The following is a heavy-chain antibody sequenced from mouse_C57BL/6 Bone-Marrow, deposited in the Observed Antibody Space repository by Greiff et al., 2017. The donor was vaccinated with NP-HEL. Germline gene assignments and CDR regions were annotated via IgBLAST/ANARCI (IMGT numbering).Heavy chain of an antibody. D-gene: IGHD1-1*01. CDR2: INPNYGTT. CDR1: GYSFTDYN. V-gene: IGHV1-39*01. CDR3: ARSRHGLRSPKDFDY. J-gene: IGHJ2*01. Sequence: EVKLQQSGPELVKPGASVKISCKASGYSFTDYNMNWVKQSNGKSLEWIGVINPNYGTTSYNQKFKGKATLTVDQSSSTAYMQLNSLTSEDSAVYYCARSRHGLRSPKDFDYWGQGTTLTVSS.